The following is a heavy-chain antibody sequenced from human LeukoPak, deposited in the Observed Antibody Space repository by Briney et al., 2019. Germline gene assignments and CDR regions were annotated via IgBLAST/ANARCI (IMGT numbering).Heavy chain of an antibody. CDR2: ISSSSSYI. J-gene: IGHJ6*02. CDR3: ARDIWFGELLHRGMDV. Sequence: GGSLRLSCAASGFTFSSYSMNWVRQAPGKGLEWVSSISSSSSYIYYADSVKGRFTISRDNAKNSLYLQMNSLRAEDTAVYYCARDIWFGELLHRGMDVWGQGTTVTVSS. V-gene: IGHV3-21*01. CDR1: GFTFSSYS. D-gene: IGHD3-10*01.